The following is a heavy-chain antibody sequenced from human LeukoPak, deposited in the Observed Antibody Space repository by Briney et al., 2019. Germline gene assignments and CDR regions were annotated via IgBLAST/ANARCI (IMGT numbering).Heavy chain of an antibody. CDR3: ARDFAVARY. V-gene: IGHV3-11*01. D-gene: IGHD4-23*01. Sequence: GGSLRLSCAASGFTFRDFYRAWLRQAPGKGLEWVSYITDSGSDKYYADSVKGRFTISRDNAQDSLYLQMNGLRADDTAVYYCARDFAVARYWREGILVTVSS. CDR1: GFTFRDFY. J-gene: IGHJ4*02. CDR2: ITDSGSDK.